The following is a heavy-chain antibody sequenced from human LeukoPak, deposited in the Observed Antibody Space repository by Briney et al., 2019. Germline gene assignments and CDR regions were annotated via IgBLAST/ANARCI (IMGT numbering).Heavy chain of an antibody. J-gene: IGHJ4*02. CDR2: IHPGDSDT. D-gene: IGHD6-13*01. CDR3: ARHPLRRGPIAAAATYYFDY. Sequence: GESLKISCNGSGYILTSYWIGWVRQMPGKGLEWMGIIHPGDSDTRDSPSFQGQVTISADKSISTAYLQWSSLKASDTAMYYCARHPLRRGPIAAAATYYFDYWGQGTLVTVSS. V-gene: IGHV5-51*01. CDR1: GYILTSYW.